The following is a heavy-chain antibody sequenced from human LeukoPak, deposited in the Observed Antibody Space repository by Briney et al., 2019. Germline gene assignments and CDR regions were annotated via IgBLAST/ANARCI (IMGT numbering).Heavy chain of an antibody. Sequence: GGSLRLSCAASGFTFSSYGMSWVRQAPGKGLEWVSAISGSGVTTYYADSVKGRFTIFRDNSKNTLYLQVNSLRAEDTAIYYCAKAEVYCSSTSCSEFDYWGQGTLVTVSS. CDR2: ISGSGVTT. V-gene: IGHV3-23*01. CDR1: GFTFSSYG. CDR3: AKAEVYCSSTSCSEFDY. J-gene: IGHJ4*02. D-gene: IGHD2-2*01.